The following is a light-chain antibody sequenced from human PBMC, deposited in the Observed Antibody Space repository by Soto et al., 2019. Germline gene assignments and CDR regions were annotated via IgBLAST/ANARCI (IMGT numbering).Light chain of an antibody. J-gene: IGKJ1*01. V-gene: IGKV3-15*01. CDR2: GAS. CDR3: QQYNNWPWT. CDR1: QSVRSN. Sequence: EIVMTQSPATLSVSPGERATLSCRASQSVRSNLAWYQQKPGQAPRHLIYGASTRATGIPARFSGSGSGTEFTLTISSLQSEDFAVYYCQQYNNWPWTFGQGTKVEIK.